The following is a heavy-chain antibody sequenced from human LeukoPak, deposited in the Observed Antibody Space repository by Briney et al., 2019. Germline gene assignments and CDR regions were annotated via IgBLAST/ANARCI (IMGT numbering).Heavy chain of an antibody. V-gene: IGHV4-38-2*02. CDR1: GYSIISGFH. CDR2: IYYGGT. J-gene: IGHJ4*02. Sequence: SETLSLTGAVSGYSIISGFHWAWIRQPPGKGLEWIGSIYYGGTNYNPSLRGRVTILMDTSKNQFSLELSSVTAADTAVYFCARDDYSNYGHYWGQGKLVIVSS. D-gene: IGHD4-11*01. CDR3: ARDDYSNYGHY.